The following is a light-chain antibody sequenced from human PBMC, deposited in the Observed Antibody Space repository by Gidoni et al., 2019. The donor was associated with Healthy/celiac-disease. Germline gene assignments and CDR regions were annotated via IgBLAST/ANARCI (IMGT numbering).Light chain of an antibody. CDR3: MQALQTPFTWT. CDR1: QSLLHSNGYNY. Sequence: DIVMTQSPLSLPVTPGEPASISCRSSQSLLHSNGYNYLDWYLRKPGQSPQLLIYLGSNRASGVPDRFSGSGSGTDFTLKISRVEAEDVGVYYCMQALQTPFTWTFGQGTKVEIK. J-gene: IGKJ1*01. CDR2: LGS. V-gene: IGKV2-28*01.